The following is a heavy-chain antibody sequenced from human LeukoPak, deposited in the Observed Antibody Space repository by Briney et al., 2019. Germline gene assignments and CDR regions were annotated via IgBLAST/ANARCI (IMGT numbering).Heavy chain of an antibody. CDR1: GYSISSGYY. CDR3: ARVGQLLYFFDP. CDR2: IYHSGST. V-gene: IGHV4-38-2*02. J-gene: IGHJ5*02. Sequence: PSETLSLTCTVSGYSISSGYYWGWIRQPLGKGLEWIGSIYHSGSTYYNPSLKSRVTTSVDTSKNQFPLKLSSVTAADTAVYYCARVGQLLYFFDPWGQGTLVTVSS. D-gene: IGHD2-2*02.